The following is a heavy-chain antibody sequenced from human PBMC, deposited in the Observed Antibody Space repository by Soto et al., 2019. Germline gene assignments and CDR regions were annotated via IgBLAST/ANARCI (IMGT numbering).Heavy chain of an antibody. CDR2: IYFDGITT. CDR3: ARGGAMGVDY. V-gene: IGHV3-74*01. CDR1: GFTFNTHW. Sequence: GGSQRLSCTASGFTFNTHWMHWVRQAPGKGLVWVSRIYFDGITTNYADSVKGRLTVSRDNAKNTVYLHVNTLRDEDTAVYYCARGGAMGVDYWGQGTLVTVSS. J-gene: IGHJ4*02. D-gene: IGHD1-26*01.